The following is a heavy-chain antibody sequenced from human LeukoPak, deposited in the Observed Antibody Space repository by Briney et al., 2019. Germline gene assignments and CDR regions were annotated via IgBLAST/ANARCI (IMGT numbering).Heavy chain of an antibody. CDR1: GGTFSSYV. Sequence: ASVKVSCKASGGTFSSYVINWVRQAPGQGLEWMGGIIPIFGTANYAQKFQGRCTITADKSTSTAYMELSSLRSEDTAVYYCAMGVGAPEDLAVAADSDYWGQGTLVTVSS. V-gene: IGHV1-69*06. CDR2: IIPIFGTA. CDR3: AMGVGAPEDLAVAADSDY. D-gene: IGHD6-19*01. J-gene: IGHJ4*02.